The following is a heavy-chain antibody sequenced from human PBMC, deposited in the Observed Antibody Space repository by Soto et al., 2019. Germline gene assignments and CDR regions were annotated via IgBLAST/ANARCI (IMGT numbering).Heavy chain of an antibody. J-gene: IGHJ5*02. CDR1: GGSISSGDYY. CDR3: ARDTEGTGWFDP. V-gene: IGHV4-30-4*01. Sequence: SETLSLTCTVSGGSISSGDYYWSWIRQPPGKGLEWIGYIYYSGSTYYNPSLKSRVTISVDTSKNQFSLKLSSVTAADTAVYYCARDTEGTGWFDPWGQGTLVTVS. D-gene: IGHD1-1*01. CDR2: IYYSGST.